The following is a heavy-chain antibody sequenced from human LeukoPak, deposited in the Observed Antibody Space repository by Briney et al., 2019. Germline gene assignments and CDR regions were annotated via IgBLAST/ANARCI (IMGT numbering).Heavy chain of an antibody. CDR1: GGSFSGDY. D-gene: IGHD3-16*02. CDR2: INHSGST. Sequence: SETLSLTCAVYGGSFSGDYWSWIRQPPGKGLEWIGEINHSGSTNYNPSLKSRVTISVDTSKNQFSLKLSSVTAADTAVYYCARQSDMITFGGVIAPPHAFDIWGQGTMVTVSS. V-gene: IGHV4-34*01. J-gene: IGHJ3*02. CDR3: ARQSDMITFGGVIAPPHAFDI.